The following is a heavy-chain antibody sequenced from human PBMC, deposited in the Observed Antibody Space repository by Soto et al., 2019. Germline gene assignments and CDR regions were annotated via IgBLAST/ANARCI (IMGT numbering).Heavy chain of an antibody. J-gene: IGHJ4*02. CDR3: ARTSPVAGGFDY. CDR1: GGSISGYY. Sequence: QVQLQESGPGLVKPSETLSLTCTVSGGSISGYYWSWIRHPPGKGLEWIGYIYYSTNYNPSLKSRVTISVDTSKNQLSLKLTSVTAADTAVYYCARTSPVAGGFDYWGQGTLVTVSS. CDR2: IYYST. V-gene: IGHV4-59*01. D-gene: IGHD6-19*01.